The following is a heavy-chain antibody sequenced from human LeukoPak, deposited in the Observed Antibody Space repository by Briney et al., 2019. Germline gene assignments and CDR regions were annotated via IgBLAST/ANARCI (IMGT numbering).Heavy chain of an antibody. D-gene: IGHD6-19*01. CDR1: GGSISSYY. CDR3: ARIAVAGTGYFDY. Sequence: PSETLSLTCTVSGGSISSYYWSWIRQPPGKGLEWIGYIYYSGSTNYNPSLKSRVTISVDTSKNQFSLKLSSVTAADTAVYYRARIAVAGTGYFDYWGQGTLVTVSS. CDR2: IYYSGST. V-gene: IGHV4-59*08. J-gene: IGHJ4*02.